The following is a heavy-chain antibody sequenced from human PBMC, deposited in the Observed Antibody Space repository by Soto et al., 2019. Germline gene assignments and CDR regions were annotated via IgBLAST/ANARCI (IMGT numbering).Heavy chain of an antibody. CDR3: ARGGSNDWQVAFDI. V-gene: IGHV4-34*01. CDR1: GGSFSTYY. J-gene: IGHJ3*02. D-gene: IGHD3-9*01. CDR2: INHSGSN. Sequence: SETLSLTCVVSGGSFSTYYYNWIRQSPGKGLEWIGEINHSGSNNYSPSLKSRVTMSLDTSKNQFSLKLTSVTAADTAVYYCARGGSNDWQVAFDIWGQGTRGTVAS.